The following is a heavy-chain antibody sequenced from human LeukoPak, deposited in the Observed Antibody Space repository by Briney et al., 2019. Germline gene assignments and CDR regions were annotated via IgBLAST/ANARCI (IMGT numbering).Heavy chain of an antibody. CDR2: FDWDDDK. V-gene: IGHV2-70*11. CDR3: ARTRGQYYYDNSGYPFDY. D-gene: IGHD3-22*01. CDR1: GSSLTTTGMS. Sequence: SGPTLVNPTQTLTLTCTFSGSSLTTTGMSVSWIRQPPGKALEWLARFDWDDDKHYSTSVKTRLTISKDTSKNQVVLTMTNMDPADTATYYCARTRGQYYYDNSGYPFDYWGQGALVTVSS. J-gene: IGHJ4*02.